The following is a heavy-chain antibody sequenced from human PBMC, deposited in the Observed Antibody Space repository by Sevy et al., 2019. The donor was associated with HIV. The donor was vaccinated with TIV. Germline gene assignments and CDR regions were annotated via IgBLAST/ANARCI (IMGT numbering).Heavy chain of an antibody. CDR1: GFTFSKSW. V-gene: IGHV3-7*01. D-gene: IGHD2-15*01. CDR2: IKDDGSDK. CDR3: ATWGCSWGLDS. J-gene: IGHJ6*02. Sequence: GGSLRLSCAASGFTFSKSWMTWVRQAPGKGLEWVANIKDDGSDKFNVESVRGRFTISRDNPRNSLFLQMNSLRVDDTGVYFCATWGCSWGLDSRGQGTSVTVSS.